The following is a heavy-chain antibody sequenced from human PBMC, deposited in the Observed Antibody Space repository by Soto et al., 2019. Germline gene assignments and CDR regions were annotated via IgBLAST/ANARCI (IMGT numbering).Heavy chain of an antibody. D-gene: IGHD3-3*01. V-gene: IGHV1-8*01. CDR1: GYTFTSYD. J-gene: IGHJ6*02. CDR3: ARQKPYYDFWSAYQENYYYYGMDV. Sequence: KGLGASVKVSCKASGYTFTSYDNNWVRQATGQGLEWMGWMNPNSGNTGYAQKFQGRVTMTRNTSISTAYMELSSLRSEDTAVYYCARQKPYYDFWSAYQENYYYYGMDVWGQGTTVTVSS. CDR2: MNPNSGNT.